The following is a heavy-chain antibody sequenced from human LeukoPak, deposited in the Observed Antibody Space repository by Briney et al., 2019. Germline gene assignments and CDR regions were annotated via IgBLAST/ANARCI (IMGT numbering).Heavy chain of an antibody. J-gene: IGHJ6*03. CDR2: IYYSGST. D-gene: IGHD3-3*01. V-gene: IGHV4-59*01. CDR3: ARGVVMTSADYYYYYMDV. CDR1: GGSISSYY. Sequence: SETLSLTCTVSGGSISSYYWSWIRQPPGKGLEWIGYIYYSGSTNYNPSLKSRVTISVDTSKNQFSLKLSSVTAADTAVYYCARGVVMTSADYYYYYMDVWGKGTRSPSP.